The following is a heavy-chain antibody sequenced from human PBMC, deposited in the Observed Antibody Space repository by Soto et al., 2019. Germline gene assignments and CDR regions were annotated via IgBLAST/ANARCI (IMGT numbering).Heavy chain of an antibody. CDR3: ATLIEA. J-gene: IGHJ5*02. V-gene: IGHV4-4*09. CDR2: IYSGGNI. CDR1: GGSISTYY. Sequence: QVQLQESGPGLVKPSETLSLTCTVSGGSISTYYRSWIRQPPGQGLEWIGYIYSGGNINYNPSLKRRVTISVDTSKNQFSLKLRSVTAADTAVYYCATLIEAWGQGTLVTVSS.